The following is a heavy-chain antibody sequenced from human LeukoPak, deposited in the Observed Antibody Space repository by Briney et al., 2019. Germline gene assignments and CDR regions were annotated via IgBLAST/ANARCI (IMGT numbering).Heavy chain of an antibody. CDR3: AEDIRGGVVTATTFDY. J-gene: IGHJ4*02. Sequence: TGGSLRLSCAASGFTFSSYAMSWVRQAPGKGLEWVSAISGSGGSTYYADSVKGRFTISRDNSKNTLYLQMNSLRAEDTAVYYCAEDIRGGVVTATTFDYWGQGTLVTVTS. CDR2: ISGSGGST. V-gene: IGHV3-23*01. CDR1: GFTFSSYA. D-gene: IGHD2-21*02.